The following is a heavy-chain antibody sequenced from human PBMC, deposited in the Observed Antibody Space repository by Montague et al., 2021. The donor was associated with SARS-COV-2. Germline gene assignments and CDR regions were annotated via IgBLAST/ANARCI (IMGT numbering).Heavy chain of an antibody. D-gene: IGHD3-22*01. CDR2: INQSGST. V-gene: IGHV4-34*01. Sequence: SETLSLTCAVYGGSFSVSHWSWLRQPPGKGLEWIGEINQSGSTKYNPSLKSRVTISVDTSKNQFSLKLSSLTAADTAVYYRARGQSGITMIVVAILGVEFYFDNWGQGTLVTVSS. CDR1: GGSFSVSH. J-gene: IGHJ4*02. CDR3: ARGQSGITMIVVAILGVEFYFDN.